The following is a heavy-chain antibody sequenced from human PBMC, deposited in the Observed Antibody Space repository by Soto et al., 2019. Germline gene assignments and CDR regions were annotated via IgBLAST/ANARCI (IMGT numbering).Heavy chain of an antibody. D-gene: IGHD3-16*02. CDR1: GGTFSSYA. CDR3: AGVGVVGAWGGFVMGMATTSGSAFDI. CDR2: IIPIFGTA. V-gene: IGHV1-69*06. Sequence: SVKVSCKASGGTFSSYAISWVRQAPGQGLEWMGGIIPIFGTANYAQKFQGRVTITADKSTSTAYMGLSSLKSEDKAVSYCAGVGVVGAWGGFVMGMATTSGSAFDIWGQGTMVTVSS. J-gene: IGHJ3*02.